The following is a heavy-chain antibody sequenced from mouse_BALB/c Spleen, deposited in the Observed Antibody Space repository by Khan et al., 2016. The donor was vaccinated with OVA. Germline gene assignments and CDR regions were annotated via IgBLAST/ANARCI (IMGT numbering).Heavy chain of an antibody. J-gene: IGHJ3*01. CDR3: TRVGYGSPFAY. CDR1: GYTFTSYY. V-gene: IGHV1S81*02. D-gene: IGHD1-1*01. Sequence: QVQLQQSGAELVKPGASVKLSCKASGYTFTSYYMYWVKQRPGQGLEWIGEINPSNGGTNVNEKFKSKATLTVDKSSSTAYMEVRSLTSEDSAVYYCTRVGYGSPFAYWGQGTLVTVSA. CDR2: INPSNGGT.